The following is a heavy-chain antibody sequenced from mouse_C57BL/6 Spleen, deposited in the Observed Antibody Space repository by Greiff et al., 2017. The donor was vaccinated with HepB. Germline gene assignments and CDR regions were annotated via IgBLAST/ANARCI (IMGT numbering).Heavy chain of an antibody. CDR2: ISGGGGNT. CDR3: ARQRGHYYSNYVFDY. V-gene: IGHV5-9*01. J-gene: IGHJ2*01. D-gene: IGHD2-5*01. CDR1: GFTFSSYT. Sequence: DVQLVESGGGLVKPGGSLKLSCAASGFTFSSYTMSWVRQTPEKRLEWVATISGGGGNTYYPDSVKGRFTISRDNAKNTLYLQMSSLRSEDTALYYCARQRGHYYSNYVFDYWGQGTTLTVSS.